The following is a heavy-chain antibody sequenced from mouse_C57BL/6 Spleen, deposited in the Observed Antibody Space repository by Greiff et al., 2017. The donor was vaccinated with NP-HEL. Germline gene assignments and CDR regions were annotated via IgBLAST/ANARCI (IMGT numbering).Heavy chain of an antibody. V-gene: IGHV1-18*01. D-gene: IGHD3-2*02. CDR1: GYTFTDYN. CDR2: INPNNGGT. CDR3: ARSRQLRPLYAMDY. J-gene: IGHJ4*01. Sequence: VQLQQSGPELVKPGASVKIPCKASGYTFTDYNMDWVKQSHGKSLEWIGDINPNNGGTIYNQKFKGKATLTVDKSSSKAYMELRSLTSEDTAVYYCARSRQLRPLYAMDYWGQGTSVTVSS.